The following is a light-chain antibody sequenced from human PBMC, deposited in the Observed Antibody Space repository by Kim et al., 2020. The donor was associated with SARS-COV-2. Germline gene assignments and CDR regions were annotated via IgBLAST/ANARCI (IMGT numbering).Light chain of an antibody. V-gene: IGLV10-54*04. CDR3: SAWDSSLNVWV. J-gene: IGLJ3*02. CDR1: NNNVGNQG. CDR2: RNN. Sequence: LTQPPSVSKGLGQTATLTCTGNNNNVGNQGAAWLQQHQGHPPNLLSYRNNNRPSGISERFSASRSGDTASLTITGLQPEDETDYYCSAWDSSLNVWV.